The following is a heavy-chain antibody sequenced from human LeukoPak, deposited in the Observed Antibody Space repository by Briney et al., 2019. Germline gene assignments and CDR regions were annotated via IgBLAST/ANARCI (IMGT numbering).Heavy chain of an antibody. CDR1: GSTFSSYE. V-gene: IGHV3-48*03. D-gene: IGHD4-17*01. CDR2: ISSSGSTI. CDR3: ARDHYGDYSLDY. Sequence: GSLRLSCAASGSTFSSYEMNWVRQAPGKGLEWVSYISSSGSTIYYADSVKGRFTTSRDNAKNSLYLQMNSLRAEDTAVYYCARDHYGDYSLDYWGQGTLVTVSS. J-gene: IGHJ4*02.